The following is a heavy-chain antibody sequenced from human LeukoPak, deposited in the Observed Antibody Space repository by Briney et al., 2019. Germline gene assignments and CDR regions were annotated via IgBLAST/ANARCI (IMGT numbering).Heavy chain of an antibody. D-gene: IGHD2-2*02. CDR2: IYSGGST. CDR1: GFTFSSNY. CDR3: VRGRVVPAAIYGFDI. Sequence: GGSLRLSCAASGFTFSSNYMSWVRQAPGKGLEWVSVIYSGGSTYYADSVKGRFTISRDNSKNTLYLQMNSLRAEDTAVYYCVRGRVVPAAIYGFDIWGQGTIVTVSS. J-gene: IGHJ3*02. V-gene: IGHV3-53*01.